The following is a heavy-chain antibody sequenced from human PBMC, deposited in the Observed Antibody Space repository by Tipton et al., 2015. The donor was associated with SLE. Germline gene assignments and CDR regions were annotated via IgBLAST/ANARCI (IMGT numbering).Heavy chain of an antibody. CDR3: ARSRNWFDS. V-gene: IGHV4-31*03. D-gene: IGHD5/OR15-5a*01. J-gene: IGHJ5*01. Sequence: GLVKPSDTLSLTCTVSGGSISGRDHHWGWIRQHPGKGLEWIGQRWYNGIIYYNPSLRSRADISVDTSKNQFSLRLTSVTAADTAVYYCARSRNWFDSWGQGTLVTVSS. CDR1: GGSISGRDHH. CDR2: RWYNGII.